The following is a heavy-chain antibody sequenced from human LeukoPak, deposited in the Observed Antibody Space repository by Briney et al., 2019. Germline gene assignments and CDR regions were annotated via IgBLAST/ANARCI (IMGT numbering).Heavy chain of an antibody. D-gene: IGHD2-15*01. CDR3: ARVCSGCPDDY. J-gene: IGHJ4*02. CDR2: ISSSSSYI. CDR1: GFTFSGYS. V-gene: IGHV3-21*01. Sequence: PGGSLRLTCAASGFTFSGYSMNWVRQAPGKGLEWVSSISSSSSYIYYADSVKGRFTISRDNAKNSLYLQMNSLRAEDTAVYYCARVCSGCPDDYWGQGTLVTVSS.